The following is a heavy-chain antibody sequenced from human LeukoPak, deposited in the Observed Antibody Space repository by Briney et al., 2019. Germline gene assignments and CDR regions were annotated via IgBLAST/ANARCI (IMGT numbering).Heavy chain of an antibody. CDR2: IYYSGST. V-gene: IGHV4-59*08. CDR1: GGSISGYY. Sequence: SETLSLTCTVSGGSISGYYWSWIRQPPGKGLEWIGYIYYSGSTNYNPSLKSRVTISVDTSKNQFSLKLSSVTAADTAVYYCARYPSYYYGSGSRDYWGQGTLVTVSS. J-gene: IGHJ4*02. D-gene: IGHD3-10*01. CDR3: ARYPSYYYGSGSRDY.